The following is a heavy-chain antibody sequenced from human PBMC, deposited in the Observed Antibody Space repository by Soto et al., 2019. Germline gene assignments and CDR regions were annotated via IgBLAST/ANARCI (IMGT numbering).Heavy chain of an antibody. CDR3: ARGGQDFWSGPFDY. CDR2: IDTSGST. J-gene: IGHJ4*02. D-gene: IGHD3-3*01. CDR1: GGSISSYY. Sequence: KPSETLSLTCTVSGGSISSYYCNWIRQPAGKGLEWIGRIDTSGSTNYNPSLKSRVTMSVDTSKQEFSLKLSSVTAADTALYYCARGGQDFWSGPFDYWGRGALVTVSS. V-gene: IGHV4-4*07.